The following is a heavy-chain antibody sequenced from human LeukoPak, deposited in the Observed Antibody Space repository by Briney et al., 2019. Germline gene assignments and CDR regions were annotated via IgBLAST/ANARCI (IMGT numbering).Heavy chain of an antibody. D-gene: IGHD2-21*02. Sequence: TSETLSLTCSVFGDSISSGDHYWSWIRQPPGKGLEWLGHIYYLGTTYDNPSLKSRLTLSVDTSKNQFSLRLNSVTAADTAVYFCARGGDLQIDYWGRGVLVTVSS. V-gene: IGHV4-30-4*01. CDR1: GDSISSGDHY. J-gene: IGHJ4*02. CDR2: IYYLGTT. CDR3: ARGGDLQIDY.